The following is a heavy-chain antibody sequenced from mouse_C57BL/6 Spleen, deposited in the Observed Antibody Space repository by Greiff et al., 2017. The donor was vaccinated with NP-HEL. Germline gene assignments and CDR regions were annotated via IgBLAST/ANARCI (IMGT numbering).Heavy chain of an antibody. CDR1: GYTFTSYW. D-gene: IGHD3-3*01. J-gene: IGHJ2*01. CDR2: IYPGSGST. CDR3: DRIMGTYYFDY. V-gene: IGHV1-55*01. Sequence: QVQLQQPGAELVKPGASVKMSCKASGYTFTSYWITWVKQRPGQGLEWIGDIYPGSGSTNYNEKLKSKATLTVDTSSSTAYMQLSSLTSEETAVDYCDRIMGTYYFDYWGQGTTLTVSS.